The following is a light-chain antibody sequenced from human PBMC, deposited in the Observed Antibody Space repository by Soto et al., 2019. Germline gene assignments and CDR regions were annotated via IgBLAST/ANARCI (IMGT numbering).Light chain of an antibody. CDR3: QQRNNWKRT. CDR1: QSVSSY. V-gene: IGKV3-11*01. CDR2: DAS. Sequence: EIVLTQSPATLSLSPGERATLSCRASQSVSSYLAWYQQKPGQAPRLLIYDASNRATGIPARFSGSGSGTDFTLTIISLEPEDFAVYYFQQRNNWKRTFCSATKVDIK. J-gene: IGKJ3*01.